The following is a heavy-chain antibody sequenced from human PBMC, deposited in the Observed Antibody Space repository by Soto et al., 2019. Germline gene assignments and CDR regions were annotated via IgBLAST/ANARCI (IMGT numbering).Heavy chain of an antibody. CDR1: GYTFTSYA. D-gene: IGHD6-13*01. CDR3: ARSPAAAASVPFVY. Sequence: ASVKVSCKASGYTFTSYAMRWVRQAPGQRLEWMGWINAGNGNTKYSQKFQGRVTITRDTSASTAYMELSSLRSEDTAVYYCARSPAAAASVPFVYWGQGTLVTVSS. J-gene: IGHJ4*02. V-gene: IGHV1-3*01. CDR2: INAGNGNT.